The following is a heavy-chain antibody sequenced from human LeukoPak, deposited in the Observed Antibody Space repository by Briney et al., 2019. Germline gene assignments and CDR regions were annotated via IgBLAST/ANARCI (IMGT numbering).Heavy chain of an antibody. CDR2: ISSSSIYI. D-gene: IGHD5-18*01. CDR3: AREREYNYGHMLGY. Sequence: GGSLRLSCAASGFTLSSYSMNWVPHAPGKGLEWVPSISSSSIYIYYADSLKGRFTISRDNPKNSLYLQMTSLGAEDTAVYYCAREREYNYGHMLGYWGQGTLVSVSS. V-gene: IGHV3-21*01. CDR1: GFTLSSYS. J-gene: IGHJ4*02.